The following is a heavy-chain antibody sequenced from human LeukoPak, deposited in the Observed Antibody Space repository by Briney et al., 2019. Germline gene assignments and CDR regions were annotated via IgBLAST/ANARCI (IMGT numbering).Heavy chain of an antibody. V-gene: IGHV4-34*01. Sequence: ASETLSLTCAVYGGSFSGYYWSWIRQPPGKGLEWIGEINHSGSTNYNPSLKSRVTISVDTSKNQFSLKLSSVTAADTAVYYCARGPLWTGYYKAYYHYGMDVWGQGTTVTVSS. CDR3: ARGPLWTGYYKAYYHYGMDV. CDR1: GGSFSGYY. J-gene: IGHJ6*02. D-gene: IGHD3/OR15-3a*01. CDR2: INHSGST.